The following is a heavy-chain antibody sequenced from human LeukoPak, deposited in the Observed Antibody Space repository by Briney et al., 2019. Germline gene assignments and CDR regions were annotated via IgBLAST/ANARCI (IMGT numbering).Heavy chain of an antibody. CDR1: GGSFSGYY. J-gene: IGHJ3*02. D-gene: IGHD5-18*01. V-gene: IGHV4-34*01. CDR2: INHNGST. Sequence: SETLSLTCAVFGGSFSGYYWSWIRQPPGKGLEWIGEINHNGSTNYNPSLKNRGTISVDTSRNQFPLKLSSVTAADTAVYYCARARGYNYGSDAFDIWGQGTMVTVS. CDR3: ARARGYNYGSDAFDI.